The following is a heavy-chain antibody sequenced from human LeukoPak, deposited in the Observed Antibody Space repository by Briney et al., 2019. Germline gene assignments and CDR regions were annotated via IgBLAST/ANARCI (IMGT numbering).Heavy chain of an antibody. D-gene: IGHD1-26*01. CDR3: ARATWDPNYYYYMDV. Sequence: GGSLRLSCAASGFTFSSYNMNWVRQAPGKGLEWVSSISNSSSYIYYTDSVKGRFTISRDNAKNSLYLQMNSLRAEDTAVYFCARATWDPNYYYYMDVWGKGTTVTISS. CDR2: ISNSSSYI. CDR1: GFTFSSYN. J-gene: IGHJ6*03. V-gene: IGHV3-21*01.